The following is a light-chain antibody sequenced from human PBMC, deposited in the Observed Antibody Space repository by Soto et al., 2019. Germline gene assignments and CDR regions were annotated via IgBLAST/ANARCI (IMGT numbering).Light chain of an antibody. CDR2: DAS. CDR1: QDIDNF. V-gene: IGKV1-33*01. CDR3: QQYHSLPIT. Sequence: NQSLSALSASLGDRVTITCQASQDIDNFLNWYQHKPGAAPKLLIYDASTLAPGVPSRFSGTESGADFTFTISSLQPEDIATYYCQQYHSLPITFGPGTRLEIK. J-gene: IGKJ5*01.